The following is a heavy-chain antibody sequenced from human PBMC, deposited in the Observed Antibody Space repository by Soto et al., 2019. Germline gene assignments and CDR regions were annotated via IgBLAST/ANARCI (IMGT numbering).Heavy chain of an antibody. CDR3: AREGGNLNWFDP. J-gene: IGHJ5*02. CDR2: ISSSSTI. Sequence: GGSLRLSCAASGFTFSSYSMNWVRQAPGKGLEWVSYISSSSTIKGRFTISRDNAKNSLYLQMNSLRDEDTAVYYCAREGGNLNWFDPWGQGTLVTVSS. CDR1: GFTFSSYS. V-gene: IGHV3-48*02. D-gene: IGHD1-26*01.